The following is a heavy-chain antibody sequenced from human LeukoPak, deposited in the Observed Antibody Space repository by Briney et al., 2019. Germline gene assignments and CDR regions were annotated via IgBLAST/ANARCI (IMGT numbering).Heavy chain of an antibody. CDR3: ARDSGYGSGSYWLDY. D-gene: IGHD3-10*01. J-gene: IGHJ4*02. V-gene: IGHV3-30*04. Sequence: SCAASGFTFSSYAMHWVRQAPGKGLEWVAVISYDGSNKYYADSVKGRFTISRDNSKNTLYLQMNSLRAEDTAVYYCARDSGYGSGSYWLDYWGQGTLVTVSS. CDR2: ISYDGSNK. CDR1: GFTFSSYA.